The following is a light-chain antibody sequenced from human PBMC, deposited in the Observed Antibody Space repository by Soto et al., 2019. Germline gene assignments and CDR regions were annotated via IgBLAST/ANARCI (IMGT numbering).Light chain of an antibody. V-gene: IGKV1-39*01. Sequence: DIQMTQSPSSLSASVGDRVTITCRASESINNYLNWYQQRPGKAPKLLIYAASSLQSGVPSRFTGSRSGTDFTLTISNLQPEDFATYYCQQSYSAPPTFGRGTKVEIK. CDR3: QQSYSAPPT. J-gene: IGKJ1*01. CDR2: AAS. CDR1: ESINNY.